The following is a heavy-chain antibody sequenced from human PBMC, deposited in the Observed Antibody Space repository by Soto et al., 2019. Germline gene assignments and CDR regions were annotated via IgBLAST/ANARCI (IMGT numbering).Heavy chain of an antibody. CDR1: GFTFSKCA. CDR2: ISGSGGSI. J-gene: IGHJ5*02. CDR3: AKDRNQQLDRNWFDP. Sequence: EVQLLESGGGLVQPGGSLRLSCAASGFTFSKCAMSWVRQTPGKGLEWVSLISGSGGSIYYADSLKGRFTISRDNSKNTLYLQMSSLRAEDTAVYYCAKDRNQQLDRNWFDPWGQGTLVTVSS. D-gene: IGHD6-6*01. V-gene: IGHV3-23*01.